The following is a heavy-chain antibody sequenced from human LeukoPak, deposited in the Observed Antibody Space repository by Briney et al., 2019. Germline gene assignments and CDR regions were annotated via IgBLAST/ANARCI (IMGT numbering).Heavy chain of an antibody. CDR3: ARAYGYCSSTSCRSFDI. V-gene: IGHV4-59*12. Sequence: SETLSLTCTVSGDSISSLHWSWIRQPPGKRLEWIGSTYNSGSTNYNPSLKSRVTISVDTSKNQFSLKLSSVTAADTAVYYCARAYGYCSSTSCRSFDIWGQGTMVTVSS. CDR2: TYNSGST. D-gene: IGHD2-2*01. CDR1: GDSISSLH. J-gene: IGHJ3*02.